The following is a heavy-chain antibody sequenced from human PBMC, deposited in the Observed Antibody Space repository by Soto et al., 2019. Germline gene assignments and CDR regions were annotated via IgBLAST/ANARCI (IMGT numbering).Heavy chain of an antibody. V-gene: IGHV1-69*06. Sequence: QVQLVQSGAEVKKPGSSVKVSCKASGGTFTSYAFSWVRQAPGEGLEWMGTIIPIFGTANYAQKFQGRVTITADKSTSTAYMELSSLRSEDTAVYYCAQRGSSSYYYNYGTDVWGQGTTVTVFS. CDR1: GGTFTSYA. J-gene: IGHJ6*02. CDR3: AQRGSSSYYYNYGTDV. D-gene: IGHD6-6*01. CDR2: IIPIFGTA.